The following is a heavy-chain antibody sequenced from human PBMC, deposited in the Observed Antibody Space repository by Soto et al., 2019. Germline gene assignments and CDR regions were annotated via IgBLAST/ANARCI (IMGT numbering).Heavy chain of an antibody. J-gene: IGHJ4*02. Sequence: VASVKVSCKASGGTFSSYAISWVRQAPGQGLEWMGGIIPIFGTANYAQKFQGRVTITADESTSTAYMELSSLRSEDTAVYYCASSYYYGSGSYSYFDYWGQGTLVTVSS. V-gene: IGHV1-69*13. D-gene: IGHD3-10*01. CDR2: IIPIFGTA. CDR3: ASSYYYGSGSYSYFDY. CDR1: GGTFSSYA.